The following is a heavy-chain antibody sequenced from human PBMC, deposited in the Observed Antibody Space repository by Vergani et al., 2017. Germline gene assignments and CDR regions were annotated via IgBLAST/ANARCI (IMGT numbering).Heavy chain of an antibody. D-gene: IGHD1-26*01. CDR2: INPKSGVT. V-gene: IGHV1-2*02. CDR3: ARDHFGSGSYMAWFDP. Sequence: QVHLVQSGVEVKKPGASVKISCRASGYSFIDYYIHWIRQAPGQGLEWMGWINPKSGVTNYAQKFQGRVTMTRDTSIATVYMELTNLRSTDTATFYSARDHFGSGSYMAWFDPWGQGSPVIVSS. CDR1: GYSFIDYY. J-gene: IGHJ5*02.